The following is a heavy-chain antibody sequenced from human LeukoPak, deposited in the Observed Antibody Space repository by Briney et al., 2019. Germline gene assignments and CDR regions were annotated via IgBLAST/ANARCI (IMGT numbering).Heavy chain of an antibody. CDR2: IYYSGST. J-gene: IGHJ3*02. Sequence: SETLSLTCTVSGGSVSSGSYYWSWIRQPPGKGLEWIGYIYYSGSTNYNPSLKSRVTISVDTSKNQFSLKLSSVTAADTAVYYCAGGQYDFWSGYTDAFDIWGQGTMVTVSS. CDR1: GGSVSSGSYY. V-gene: IGHV4-61*01. D-gene: IGHD3-3*01. CDR3: AGGQYDFWSGYTDAFDI.